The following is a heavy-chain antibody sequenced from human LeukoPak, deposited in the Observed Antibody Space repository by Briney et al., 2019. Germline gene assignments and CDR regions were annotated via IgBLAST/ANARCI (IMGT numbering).Heavy chain of an antibody. D-gene: IGHD2-2*01. V-gene: IGHV4-4*07. CDR2: IYTSGST. CDR1: GGSISSYY. Sequence: SETLSLTCTVSGGSISSYYWSWLRQPAGKGLEGVGRIYTSGSTNYNPSLKSRVTMSVDTSKNQFSLKLSSVTAADTAVYYCAGGPIVVVPAATPFDYWGQGTLVTVSS. J-gene: IGHJ4*02. CDR3: AGGPIVVVPAATPFDY.